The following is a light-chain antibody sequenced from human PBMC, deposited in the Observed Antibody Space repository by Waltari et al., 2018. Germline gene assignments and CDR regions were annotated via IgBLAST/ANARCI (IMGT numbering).Light chain of an antibody. CDR1: HSTIGTNS. CDR2: TNN. CDR3: AAFDDTLGGHYV. V-gene: IGLV1-47*01. J-gene: IGLJ1*01. Sequence: QSVLTQSPSASATPGQTPSISCSGSHSTIGTNSVTWYQKVPGTAPKLLIPTNNQRPSGVPDRFSGSKSGTSASLAISGLRSEDEADYCCAAFDDTLGGHYVFGPGTKVTVL.